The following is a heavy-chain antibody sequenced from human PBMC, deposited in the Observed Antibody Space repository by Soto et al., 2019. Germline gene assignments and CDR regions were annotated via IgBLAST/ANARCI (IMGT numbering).Heavy chain of an antibody. CDR1: GGSISSSSYY. CDR3: AIHVPDFWVVVPAATRINWFDP. D-gene: IGHD2-2*01. J-gene: IGHJ5*02. Sequence: SETLSLTCTVSGGSISSSSYYWGWISQPPGKGLGWIGSIYYSGSTYYNPSLKSRVTISVDTSKNQFSLKLSSVTAADTAVFYCAIHVPDFWVVVPAATRINWFDPWGQGTLVTVSS. CDR2: IYYSGST. V-gene: IGHV4-39*01.